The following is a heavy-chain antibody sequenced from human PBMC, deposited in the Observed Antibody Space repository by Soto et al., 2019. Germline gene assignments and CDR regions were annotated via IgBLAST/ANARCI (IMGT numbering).Heavy chain of an antibody. CDR1: GYTSTTSY. Sequence: QVQLLQSVAEVKKPGAAVKVSCEGSGYTSTTSYIHWVRQAPGQGLEWMGIINPSGGSTSYAQKFQGRVTMTTDTSTSTVYLEISSLRSEDTAVYYCAREAFGDSVPGYWGQGTLVTVSS. CDR2: INPSGGST. V-gene: IGHV1-46*01. J-gene: IGHJ4*02. CDR3: AREAFGDSVPGY. D-gene: IGHD4-17*01.